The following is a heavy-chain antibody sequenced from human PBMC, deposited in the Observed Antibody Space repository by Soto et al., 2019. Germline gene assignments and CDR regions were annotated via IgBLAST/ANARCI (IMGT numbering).Heavy chain of an antibody. J-gene: IGHJ5*02. Sequence: EVQLLESGGGLIQPGGSLRLSCAASGFTFTTYAMRWVRQAPGKGLEWVSAISASGDITYYADSVKGRFTISRGSSKNPLDLQMKGLSAEDTAIYYCAKDLNFSPWGSNHWGQGTLVTVSS. CDR3: AKDLNFSPWGSNH. V-gene: IGHV3-23*01. CDR1: GFTFTTYA. D-gene: IGHD3-10*01. CDR2: ISASGDIT.